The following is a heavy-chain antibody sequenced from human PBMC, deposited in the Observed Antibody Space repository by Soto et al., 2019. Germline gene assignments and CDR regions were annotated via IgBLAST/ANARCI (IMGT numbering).Heavy chain of an antibody. V-gene: IGHV3-33*01. D-gene: IGHD2-15*01. CDR3: ARWGCSGSNCNLNQRSFEL. Sequence: QVQLVESGGGVVQPGRSLRLSCAASGFIFNEYGMHWVRQAPGKGLEWVAVIWYDGSNKYYADSVKGRFTFSRDNSKNTMSLQMNSLRVEDTAIYYCARWGCSGSNCNLNQRSFELWGQGTIVTVSS. CDR1: GFIFNEYG. CDR2: IWYDGSNK. J-gene: IGHJ4*02.